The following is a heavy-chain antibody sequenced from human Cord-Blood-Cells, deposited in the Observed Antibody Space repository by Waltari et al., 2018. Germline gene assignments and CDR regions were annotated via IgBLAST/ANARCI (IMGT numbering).Heavy chain of an antibody. J-gene: IGHJ4*02. Sequence: QVQLQESGPGLAKPSQTMSLTCTVSGGSTSRGSYHWSWIRQPAGKGLEWIGYIYTSGSTNYNPSLKSRVTISVDTSKNQFSLKLSSVTAADTAVYYCARKHDFWSGYYDYWGQGTLVTVSS. D-gene: IGHD3-3*01. CDR2: IYTSGST. CDR1: GGSTSRGSYH. V-gene: IGHV4-61*09. CDR3: ARKHDFWSGYYDY.